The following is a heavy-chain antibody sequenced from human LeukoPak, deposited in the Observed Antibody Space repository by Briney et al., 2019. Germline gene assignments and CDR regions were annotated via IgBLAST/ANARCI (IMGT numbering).Heavy chain of an antibody. V-gene: IGHV4-4*02. CDR2: IYHIGST. CDR3: ARVRSMLRGVIKGDWYFDL. J-gene: IGHJ2*01. Sequence: SGTLSLTCAVSGGSISSSDWWSWVRQPPGKGLEWLGEIYHIGSTNYNPSLKSRVTISVDKSKNQFSLRVTSVTAADTAVYYCARVRSMLRGVIKGDWYFDLWGRGTLVTVSS. D-gene: IGHD3-10*01. CDR1: GGSISSSDW.